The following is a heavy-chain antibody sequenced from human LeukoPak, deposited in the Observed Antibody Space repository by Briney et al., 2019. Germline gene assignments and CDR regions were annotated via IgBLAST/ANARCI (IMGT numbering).Heavy chain of an antibody. CDR2: INTEGSST. J-gene: IGHJ4*02. Sequence: PGGCLSLSCAASGSTVSSHWMHWVRQAPGKGLVWVTGINTEGSSTNYAESVKGRFTISRDNAKNTLYLQINSLRAEDTAVYYCARDRHSHFDYWGQGTLVTVSS. D-gene: IGHD2-15*01. CDR1: GSTVSSHW. CDR3: ARDRHSHFDY. V-gene: IGHV3-74*01.